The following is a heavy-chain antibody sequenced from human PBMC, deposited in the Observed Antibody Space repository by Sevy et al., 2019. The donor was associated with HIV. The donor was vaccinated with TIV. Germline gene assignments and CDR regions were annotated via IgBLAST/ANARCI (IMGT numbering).Heavy chain of an antibody. Sequence: ASVKVSCKASGYSFTGYYIHWVRQAPGQGLEWMGRINPISGGTDDAQKFQGRDTMTRDTSISTAYMEVSRLRYDDTAVYYCARSPPDFWMGGMGVWGQGTTVSGSS. D-gene: IGHD3-3*01. J-gene: IGHJ6*02. CDR2: INPISGGT. CDR1: GYSFTGYY. CDR3: ARSPPDFWMGGMGV. V-gene: IGHV1-2*06.